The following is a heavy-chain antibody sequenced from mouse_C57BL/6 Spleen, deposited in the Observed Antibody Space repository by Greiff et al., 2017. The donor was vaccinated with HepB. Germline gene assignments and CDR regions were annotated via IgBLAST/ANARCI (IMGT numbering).Heavy chain of an antibody. CDR1: GFTFSDYG. D-gene: IGHD1-1*01. CDR3: ARHYYYGSDAMDY. CDR2: ISSGSSTI. Sequence: EVKLVESGGGLVKPGGSLKLSCAASGFTFSDYGMHWVRQAPEKGLEWVAYISSGSSTIYYADTVKGRFTISRDNAKNTLFLQMTSLRSEDTAMYYCARHYYYGSDAMDYWGQGTSVTVSS. V-gene: IGHV5-17*01. J-gene: IGHJ4*01.